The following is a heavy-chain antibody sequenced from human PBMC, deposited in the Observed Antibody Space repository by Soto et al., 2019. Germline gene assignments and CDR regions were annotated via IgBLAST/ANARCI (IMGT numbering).Heavy chain of an antibody. CDR3: ARDFGPSVDTAIRLDFDY. Sequence: SVKVSCKTSGFTFSNSAVQWVRQARGQRLEWIGWIIVGSGTTNYLQNLQERITITRDTPTGTAYMELSSLRSEDTAVYYCARDFGPSVDTAIRLDFDYWGQGTLVTVSS. J-gene: IGHJ4*02. V-gene: IGHV1-58*01. CDR1: GFTFSNSA. CDR2: IIVGSGTT. D-gene: IGHD5-18*01.